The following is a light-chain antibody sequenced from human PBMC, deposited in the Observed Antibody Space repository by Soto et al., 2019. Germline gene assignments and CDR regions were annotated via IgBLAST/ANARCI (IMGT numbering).Light chain of an antibody. CDR2: DVS. CDR3: SSYTSSSLGVV. V-gene: IGLV2-14*01. CDR1: SSDVGGYNY. Sequence: QSVLTQPASVSGSPGQSITISCTGTSSDVGGYNYVSWYQQHPGKAPKLMIYDVSNRPSGVSNRFSGSKSDNTASLTISGLQAEDEADYYCSSYTSSSLGVVFGGGTKVTVL. J-gene: IGLJ2*01.